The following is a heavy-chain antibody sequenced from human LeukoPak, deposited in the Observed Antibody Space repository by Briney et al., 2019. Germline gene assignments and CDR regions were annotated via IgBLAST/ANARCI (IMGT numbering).Heavy chain of an antibody. V-gene: IGHV4-59*12. Sequence: SETLSLTCTVSGGSISSYYWSWIRQPPGKGLEWIGYIYYSGSTNYNPSLKSRVTISVDTSKNQFSLKLSSVTAADTAVYYCARDRVGDNSRRYYLDVWGTGTTVTVSS. CDR2: IYYSGST. D-gene: IGHD3-10*01. J-gene: IGHJ6*03. CDR1: GGSISSYY. CDR3: ARDRVGDNSRRYYLDV.